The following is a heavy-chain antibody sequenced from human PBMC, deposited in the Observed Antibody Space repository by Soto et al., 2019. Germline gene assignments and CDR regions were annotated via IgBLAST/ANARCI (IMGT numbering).Heavy chain of an antibody. V-gene: IGHV4-31*03. J-gene: IGHJ4*02. CDR3: ARGVTLVRGVIHTPYFDY. Sequence: QVQLQESGPGLVKPSQTLSLTCTVSGGSISSGGYYWSWIRQHPGKGREWMGYIYYSGSTYYNPSLKSRVTISVDTSKNQFSLKLSSVTAADTAVYYCARGVTLVRGVIHTPYFDYWGQGALVTVSS. D-gene: IGHD3-10*01. CDR2: IYYSGST. CDR1: GGSISSGGYY.